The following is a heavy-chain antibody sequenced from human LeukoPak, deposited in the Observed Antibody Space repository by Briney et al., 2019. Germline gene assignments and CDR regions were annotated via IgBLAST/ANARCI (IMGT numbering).Heavy chain of an antibody. CDR3: ARASIQLWSYDFDY. CDR2: IYYSGST. Sequence: PSETLSLTCTVSGGSISSSSYYWGWIRQPPGKGLEGIGRIYYSGSTYYNPALSSRVTISVDTSKNQFSLKLSSVTAADTAVYYCARASIQLWSYDFDYWGQGTLVTVSS. CDR1: GGSISSSSYY. D-gene: IGHD5-18*01. J-gene: IGHJ4*02. V-gene: IGHV4-39*07.